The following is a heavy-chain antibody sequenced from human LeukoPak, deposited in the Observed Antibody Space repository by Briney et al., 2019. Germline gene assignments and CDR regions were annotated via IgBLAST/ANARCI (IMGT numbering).Heavy chain of an antibody. CDR2: IYTSGST. CDR1: GGSFSSGSYY. Sequence: SETLSLTCAVYGGSFSSGSYYWSWIRQPAGKGLEWIGRIYTSGSTNYNPSLKSRVTISVDTSKNQFSLKLSSVTAADTAVYYCARARVGATRNWFDPWGQGTLVTVSS. V-gene: IGHV4-61*02. D-gene: IGHD1-26*01. J-gene: IGHJ5*02. CDR3: ARARVGATRNWFDP.